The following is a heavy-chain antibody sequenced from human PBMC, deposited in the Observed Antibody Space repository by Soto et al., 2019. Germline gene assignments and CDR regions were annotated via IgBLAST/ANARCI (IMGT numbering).Heavy chain of an antibody. J-gene: IGHJ6*02. CDR2: IYHSGST. V-gene: IGHV4-34*01. Sequence: SETLSLTCAVYGGSFSGYYWSWIRQPPGKGLEWIGEIYHSGSTNYNPSLKSRVTISVDTSKNQFSLKLSPVTAADTAVYYCARGNMVRGVIISSYYYGMDVWGQGTTVTAP. CDR1: GGSFSGYY. CDR3: ARGNMVRGVIISSYYYGMDV. D-gene: IGHD3-10*01.